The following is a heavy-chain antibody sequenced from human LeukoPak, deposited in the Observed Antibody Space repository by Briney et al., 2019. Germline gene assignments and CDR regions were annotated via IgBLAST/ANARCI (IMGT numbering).Heavy chain of an antibody. CDR3: ARQDYDILTGYDYGMDV. D-gene: IGHD3-9*01. J-gene: IGHJ6*02. CDR1: GDSISSSFYF. Sequence: PSETLSLTCXVSGDSISSSFYFWGWIRQPPGKGLEWIGSINYSGITYYNPALKSRFAITVDTSKNQFSLNLNSVTAADTAVYYCARQDYDILTGYDYGMDVWGQGSTVTVSS. V-gene: IGHV4-39*01. CDR2: INYSGIT.